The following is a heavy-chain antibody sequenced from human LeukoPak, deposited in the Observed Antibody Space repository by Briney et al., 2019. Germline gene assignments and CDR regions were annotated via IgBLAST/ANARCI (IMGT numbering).Heavy chain of an antibody. V-gene: IGHV4-34*01. D-gene: IGHD3-22*01. CDR3: AANYYDSSGALPFDY. J-gene: IGHJ4*02. CDR2: INHSGST. CDR1: GGSFSGYY. Sequence: SETLSLTCAVYGGSFSGYYWSWIRQPPGKGLEWIGEINHSGSTNYNPSLKSRVTISVDTSKNQFSLRLSSVTAADTAVYYCAANYYDSSGALPFDYWGQGTLVTVSS.